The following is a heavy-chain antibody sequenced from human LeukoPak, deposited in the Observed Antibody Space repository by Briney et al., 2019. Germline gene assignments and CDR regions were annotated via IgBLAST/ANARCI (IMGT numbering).Heavy chain of an antibody. CDR3: ARDRSVAGTGLSDY. V-gene: IGHV3-30*03. J-gene: IGHJ4*02. D-gene: IGHD6-19*01. Sequence: PGGSLRLSCAASGFTFSSYGMHWVRQAPGKGLEWVAVISYDGSNKYYADSVKGRFTISRDNSKNTLYLQMNSLRAEDTAVYYCARDRSVAGTGLSDYWGQGTLVTVSS. CDR2: ISYDGSNK. CDR1: GFTFSSYG.